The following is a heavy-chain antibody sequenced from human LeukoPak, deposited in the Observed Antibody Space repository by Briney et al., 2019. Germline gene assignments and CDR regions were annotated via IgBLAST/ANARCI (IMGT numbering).Heavy chain of an antibody. CDR2: IYYIGST. CDR1: GGSVSSGSYY. J-gene: IGHJ3*02. CDR3: ARDSYDYYDSLGAFDI. Sequence: PSETLSLTCTVSGGSVSSGSYYWSWIRQPPGKGLEWIGYIYYIGSTNYNPSLKSRVTISVDTSKNQFSLKLSSVTAADTAVYYCARDSYDYYDSLGAFDIWGQGTMVTVSP. D-gene: IGHD3-22*01. V-gene: IGHV4-61*01.